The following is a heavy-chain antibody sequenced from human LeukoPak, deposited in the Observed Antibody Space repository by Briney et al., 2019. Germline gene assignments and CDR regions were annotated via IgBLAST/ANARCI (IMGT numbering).Heavy chain of an antibody. CDR3: AKLRDTTGYSPVDY. D-gene: IGHD3-22*01. CDR2: ISGSGGNT. CDR1: GFTFSSYA. Sequence: GGSLRLSCAASGFTFSSYAMSWVRQAPGKGLKWVSGISGSGGNTYYADSVKGQFTISRDSSRNTLYLQMNSLRAEDTALYYCAKLRDTTGYSPVDYWGQGTLVTVSS. V-gene: IGHV3-23*01. J-gene: IGHJ4*02.